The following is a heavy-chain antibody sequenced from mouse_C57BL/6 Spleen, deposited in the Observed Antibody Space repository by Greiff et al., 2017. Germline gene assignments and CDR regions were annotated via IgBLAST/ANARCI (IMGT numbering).Heavy chain of an antibody. V-gene: IGHV1-52*01. D-gene: IGHD1-1*01. CDR1: GSTFTSYW. CDR2: IDPSDSET. CDR3: ARTMIYYYGSSYRDYYAMDY. Sequence: VQLQQPGAELVRPGSSVKLSCKASGSTFTSYWLHWVKQRPIQGLEWIGNIDPSDSETHYNPKFKDKATLNVDKSSSTAYMQLSSLTSEYSAVYYCARTMIYYYGSSYRDYYAMDYWGQGTSVTVSS. J-gene: IGHJ4*01.